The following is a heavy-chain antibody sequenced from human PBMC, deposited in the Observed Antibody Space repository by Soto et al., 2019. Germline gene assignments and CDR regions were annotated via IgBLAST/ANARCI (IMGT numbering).Heavy chain of an antibody. D-gene: IGHD6-25*01. CDR3: ARAALRNWFDP. J-gene: IGHJ5*02. V-gene: IGHV4-34*01. CDR2: INHSGST. CDR1: GGSFSGYY. Sequence: SETLSLTCSVYGGSFSGYYWSWIRQPPGKGLEWIGEINHSGSTNYNPSLKSRVTISVDTSKNQFSLKLSSVTAADTAVYYCARAALRNWFDPWGQGTLVTVSS.